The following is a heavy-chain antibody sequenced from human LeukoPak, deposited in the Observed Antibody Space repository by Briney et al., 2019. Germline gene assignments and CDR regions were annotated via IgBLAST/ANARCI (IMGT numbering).Heavy chain of an antibody. J-gene: IGHJ3*02. V-gene: IGHV4-39*07. Sequence: SETLSLTCTVSGGSISSSSYYWGWIRKPPGKGLEWIGSIYYSGSTYYNPSLKSRVTISVDKSKNQFSLKLSSVTAADTAVYFCARDCGGDSYLGAFDIWGQGTVVTVSS. CDR2: IYYSGST. CDR3: ARDCGGDSYLGAFDI. CDR1: GGSISSSSYY. D-gene: IGHD2-21*02.